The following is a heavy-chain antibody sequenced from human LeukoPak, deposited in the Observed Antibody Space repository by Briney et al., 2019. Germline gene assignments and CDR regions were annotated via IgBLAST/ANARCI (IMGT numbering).Heavy chain of an antibody. CDR2: TYYRRSRWYV. J-gene: IGHJ4*02. CDR3: ARSSSGWYFDY. CDR1: WDSVFSTSAA. V-gene: IGHV6-1*01. D-gene: IGHD6-19*01. Sequence: SQTLSLTCALSWDSVFSTSAAWNWIRQSPSRGLEWLGRTYYRRSRWYVDYAVSVKSRVTFNADTSKNLFSLHLNSVTPEDTAVYYCARSSSGWYFDYWGQGTLVTVS.